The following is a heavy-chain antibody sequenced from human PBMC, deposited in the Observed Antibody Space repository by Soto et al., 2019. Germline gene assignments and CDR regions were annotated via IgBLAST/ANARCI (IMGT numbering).Heavy chain of an antibody. V-gene: IGHV3-30*18. CDR2: VSHDGTLY. CDR1: GFIYSSCA. CDR3: VKDRSDTWSFDY. J-gene: IGHJ4*02. D-gene: IGHD2-8*02. Sequence: QVQLVESGGGVVQPGRSLRLSCSASGFIYSSCAMHWVRQVPGKGVEWLAVVSHDGTLYPYADSVKGRFIISRDNSRKMLYLQMNSLRPDDTAVYYCVKDRSDTWSFDYWGQGTLVTVSS.